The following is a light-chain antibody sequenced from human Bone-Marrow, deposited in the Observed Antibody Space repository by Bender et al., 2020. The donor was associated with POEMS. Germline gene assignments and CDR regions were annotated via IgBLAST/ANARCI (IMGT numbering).Light chain of an antibody. CDR1: SSDVGSHDL. J-gene: IGLJ2*01. V-gene: IGLV2-14*03. CDR2: NIS. CDR3: SSYTTSRTVV. Sequence: QSALTQPASVSGSPGQSITISCTGSSSDVGSHDLITWYQQYPGKAPKLIIHNISLRPSGVSNRFSGSKSGNTASLTISGLQGEDEADYYCSSYTTSRTVVFGGGTKLTVL.